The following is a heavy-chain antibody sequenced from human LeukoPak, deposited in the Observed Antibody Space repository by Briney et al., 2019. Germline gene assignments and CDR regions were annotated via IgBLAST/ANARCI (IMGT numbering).Heavy chain of an antibody. V-gene: IGHV1-18*01. CDR3: ARDYYGSGSYQCVFDY. CDR1: GYTFTNYG. J-gene: IGHJ4*02. D-gene: IGHD3-10*01. Sequence: ASVKVSCKASGYTFTNYGISWVRQAPGQGLEWMGWISAYNGNTNYAQKLQGRVTMTRDTSISTAYMELSRLRSDDTAVYYCARDYYGSGSYQCVFDYWGQGTLVTVSS. CDR2: ISAYNGNT.